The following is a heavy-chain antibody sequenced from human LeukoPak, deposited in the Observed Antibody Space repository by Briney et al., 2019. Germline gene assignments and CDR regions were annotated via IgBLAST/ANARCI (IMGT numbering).Heavy chain of an antibody. CDR2: IYSDAINT. D-gene: IGHD2-2*01. CDR1: GFTFSSYG. J-gene: IGHJ1*01. Sequence: GGSLRLSCAASGFTFSSYGMHWVRQAPGEGLEWVAYIYSDAINTKYADSVKGRFTISRDNSKNTLYLQMNSLRAEDTAVYYCAKVNCSSTSCYRSRYFQHWGQGTLVTVSS. V-gene: IGHV3-30*02. CDR3: AKVNCSSTSCYRSRYFQH.